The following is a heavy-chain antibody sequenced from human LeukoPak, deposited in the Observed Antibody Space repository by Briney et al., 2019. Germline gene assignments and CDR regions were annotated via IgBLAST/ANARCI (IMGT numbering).Heavy chain of an antibody. V-gene: IGHV1-2*04. CDR1: GYTFTGYY. CDR2: INPNSGGT. J-gene: IGHJ3*02. Sequence: ASVKVSCKASGYTFTGYYMHWVRHAPGQGLEWMGWINPNSGGTNYAQKFQGWVTMTRDTSTSTAYMVVSRLRSDDTAVYYCARSRITMVRGVSLIAFDIWGQGTMVTVSS. D-gene: IGHD3-10*01. CDR3: ARSRITMVRGVSLIAFDI.